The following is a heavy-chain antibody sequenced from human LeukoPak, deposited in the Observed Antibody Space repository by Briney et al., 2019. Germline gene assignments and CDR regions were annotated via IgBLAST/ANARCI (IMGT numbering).Heavy chain of an antibody. CDR1: GDSISSHY. J-gene: IGHJ4*02. D-gene: IGHD1-26*01. V-gene: IGHV4-4*09. CDR2: IYTSGST. Sequence: SETLSLTCTVSGDSISSHYWSWIRQPPGKGLEWIGYIYTSGSTNYNPSLKSRVTISVDTSKNQFSLKLSSVTAADTAVYYCARSVGATLTDYWGQGTLVTVSS. CDR3: ARSVGATLTDY.